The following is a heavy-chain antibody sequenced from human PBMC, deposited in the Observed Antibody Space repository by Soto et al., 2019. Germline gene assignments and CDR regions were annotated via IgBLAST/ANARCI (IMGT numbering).Heavy chain of an antibody. V-gene: IGHV3-7*03. CDR2: ITEDGSEK. CDR3: ARGYRGYGS. CDR1: GFTFSSYW. J-gene: IGHJ5*02. D-gene: IGHD5-12*01. Sequence: EVQLVESGGGLVQPGGSLRLSCAASGFTFSSYWMSWVRQAPGKGLEWVANITEDGSEKYYVDSMKGRFTISRDNAENALYLQMNSLRAEDTAVYYCARGYRGYGSWGQGTLVTVSS.